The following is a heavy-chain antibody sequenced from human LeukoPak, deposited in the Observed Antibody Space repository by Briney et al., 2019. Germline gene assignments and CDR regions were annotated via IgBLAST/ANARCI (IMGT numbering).Heavy chain of an antibody. D-gene: IGHD4-17*01. J-gene: IGHJ5*02. V-gene: IGHV4-59*10. CDR2: IYGSGTI. CDR3: ARDSGTTGEVKFDP. Sequence: SETLSLTCAVYGGSFSGYYWSWIRQPPGKGPEWIGRIYGSGTITYNPSLESRVTMSVDTSKNQFSLKLRSVTAADTAVYYCARDSGTTGEVKFDPWGQGILVTVSS. CDR1: GGSFSGYY.